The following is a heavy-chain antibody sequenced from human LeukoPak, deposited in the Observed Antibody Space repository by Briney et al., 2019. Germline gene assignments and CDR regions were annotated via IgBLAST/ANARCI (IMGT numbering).Heavy chain of an antibody. CDR1: GFTFSSYA. D-gene: IGHD5-12*01. J-gene: IGHJ3*02. V-gene: IGHV3-30-3*01. Sequence: GGSLRLSCAASGFTFSSYAMHWVRQAPGKGLEWVAVISYDGSNKYYADSVKGRFTISSDNSKNTLYLQMNSLRAEDTAVYYCARDLGGYSGYDRTAFDIWGQGTMVTVSS. CDR3: ARDLGGYSGYDRTAFDI. CDR2: ISYDGSNK.